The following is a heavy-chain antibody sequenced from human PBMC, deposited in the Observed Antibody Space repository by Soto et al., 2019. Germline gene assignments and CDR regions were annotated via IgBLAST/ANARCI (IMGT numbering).Heavy chain of an antibody. J-gene: IGHJ4*02. Sequence: GGSLRLSCAASGFTFSNAWMSWVRQAPGKGLEWVGRIKSKTDGGTTDYAAPVKGRFTISRDDSKNTLYLQMNSLKTEDTAVYYCTTMIVVVVAATVQTRDYWGQGTLVTVSS. D-gene: IGHD2-15*01. CDR2: IKSKTDGGTT. CDR3: TTMIVVVVAATVQTRDY. CDR1: GFTFSNAW. V-gene: IGHV3-15*01.